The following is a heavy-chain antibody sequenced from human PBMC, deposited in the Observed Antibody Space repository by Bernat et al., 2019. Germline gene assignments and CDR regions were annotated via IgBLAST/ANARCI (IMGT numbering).Heavy chain of an antibody. J-gene: IGHJ4*02. D-gene: IGHD3-3*01. V-gene: IGHV3-33*01. Sequence: QVQLVESGGGVVQPGRSLRLSCAASGFTFSSYGMHWVRQAPGKGLEWVAVIWYDGSNKYYADSVKGRFTISRDNSKNTLYLQMNSLRAEDTAVYYCARDYDFWSGPSDYWGQGTLVTVSS. CDR3: ARDYDFWSGPSDY. CDR2: IWYDGSNK. CDR1: GFTFSSYG.